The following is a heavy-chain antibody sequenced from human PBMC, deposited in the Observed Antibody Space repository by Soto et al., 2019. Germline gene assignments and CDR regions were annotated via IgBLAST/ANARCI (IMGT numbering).Heavy chain of an antibody. J-gene: IGHJ4*02. V-gene: IGHV3-23*01. D-gene: IGHD3-10*01. CDR3: AKAGYGSGSYYFDY. CDR2: ISGSGGST. CDR1: GFTFSSYA. Sequence: WGSLRLSCAASGFTFSSYAMSWVRQAPGKGLEWVSAISGSGGSTYYADSVKGRFTISRDNSKNTLYLQMNSLRAEDTAVYYCAKAGYGSGSYYFDYWGQGTLVTVSS.